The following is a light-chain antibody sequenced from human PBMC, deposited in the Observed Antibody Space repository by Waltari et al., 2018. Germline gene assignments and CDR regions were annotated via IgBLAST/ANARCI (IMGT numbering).Light chain of an antibody. J-gene: IGLJ3*02. CDR3: QSYDRSLSGSV. CDR1: SSNPGPGHD. V-gene: IGLV1-40*01. Sequence: QSVLTQPPSVSGAPGPSVTISCTGSSSNPGPGHDVHWYHHFPGAGPKLIVYSDTHRPPEFPDRFSGSKSGTSASLAVTGLQADDEADYYCQSYDRSLSGSVFGGGTKLTVL. CDR2: SDT.